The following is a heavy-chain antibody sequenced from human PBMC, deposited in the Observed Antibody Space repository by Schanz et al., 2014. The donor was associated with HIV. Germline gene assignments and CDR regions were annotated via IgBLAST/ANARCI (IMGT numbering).Heavy chain of an antibody. J-gene: IGHJ4*02. CDR1: GGTLSSYA. CDR3: ARDFNIGDQYYFDH. V-gene: IGHV1-46*04. D-gene: IGHD2-21*02. Sequence: QVQLVQSGAEVKKPGSSVKVSCKDSGGTLSSYAISWVRQAPGQGLEWMGMINPSGAGTTYARKLQGRVTMTRDTSTSTVYMHLSSLRSDDTAVYFCARDFNIGDQYYFDHWGQGTLVTVSS. CDR2: INPSGAGT.